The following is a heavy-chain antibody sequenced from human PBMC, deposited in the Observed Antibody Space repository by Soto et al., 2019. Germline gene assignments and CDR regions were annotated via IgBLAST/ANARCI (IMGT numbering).Heavy chain of an antibody. D-gene: IGHD2-15*01. Sequence: QLQLQESGPGLVKPSETLSLTCTVSGGSISSSSYYWGWIRQPPGKGLEWIGSIYYSGSTYYNPSXXGRVTISVDTXXNXFXXKLSSVTAADTAVYYCARHLTNPVVAATRDNWFAPWGQGTLVTVSS. CDR1: GGSISSSSYY. CDR2: IYYSGST. J-gene: IGHJ5*02. CDR3: ARHLTNPVVAATRDNWFAP. V-gene: IGHV4-39*01.